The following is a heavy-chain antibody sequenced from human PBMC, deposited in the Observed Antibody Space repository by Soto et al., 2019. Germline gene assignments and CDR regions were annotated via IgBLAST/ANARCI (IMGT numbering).Heavy chain of an antibody. Sequence: QVRLQESGPGLVKPSETLSLTCTVSGGSISRYYWSWIRQSPGQGLEWIGYLYNSGSTVYNPSLKIRVTISVDSARDQFSLKMSAVTAADTAVYYCARDIWGSCGGGCFPLDVWGQGTTVTVSS. J-gene: IGHJ6*02. CDR1: GGSISRYY. D-gene: IGHD2-21*02. CDR2: LYNSGST. V-gene: IGHV4-59*01. CDR3: ARDIWGSCGGGCFPLDV.